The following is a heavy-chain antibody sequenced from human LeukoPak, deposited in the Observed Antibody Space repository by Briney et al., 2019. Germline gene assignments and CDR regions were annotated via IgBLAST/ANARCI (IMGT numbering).Heavy chain of an antibody. D-gene: IGHD6-6*01. J-gene: IGHJ4*02. CDR2: ISGSGGST. Sequence: GGPLRLSCAASGFSFSSYAMSWVRQAPGKGLEWVSAISGSGGSTYYADSVKGRFTISRDNSKNTLYLQMNSLRAEDTAVYYCAKEYSSSSRKDYWGQGTLVTVSS. CDR1: GFSFSSYA. V-gene: IGHV3-23*01. CDR3: AKEYSSSSRKDY.